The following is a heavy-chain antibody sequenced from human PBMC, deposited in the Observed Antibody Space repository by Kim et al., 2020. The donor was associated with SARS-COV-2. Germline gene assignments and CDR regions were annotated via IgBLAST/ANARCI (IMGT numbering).Heavy chain of an antibody. J-gene: IGHJ5*02. CDR2: IYPGDSDT. D-gene: IGHD3-10*01. CDR3: ARHPYMVRGVIEGIWFDP. CDR1: GYSFTSYW. Sequence: GESLKISCKGSGYSFTSYWIGWVRQMPGKGLEWMGIIYPGDSDTRYSPSFQGQVTISADKSISTAYLQWSSLKASDTAMYYCARHPYMVRGVIEGIWFDPWGQGTLVTVSS. V-gene: IGHV5-51*01.